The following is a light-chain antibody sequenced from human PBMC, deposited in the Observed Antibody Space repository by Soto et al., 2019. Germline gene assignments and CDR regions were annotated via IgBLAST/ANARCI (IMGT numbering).Light chain of an antibody. Sequence: VMTQSPATLSVSPGERAALSCRASQSVSTNLAWYQQKPGQPPRLLIYFASTRATAVPARFTAGGSGTEFTLTISSLQSDDLAVYYCQQYDKRPRTFGQG. CDR2: FAS. J-gene: IGKJ5*01. V-gene: IGKV3-15*01. CDR3: QQYDKRPRT. CDR1: QSVSTN.